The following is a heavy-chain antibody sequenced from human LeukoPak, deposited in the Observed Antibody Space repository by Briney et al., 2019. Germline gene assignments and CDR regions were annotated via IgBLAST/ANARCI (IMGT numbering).Heavy chain of an antibody. Sequence: PSETLSLTCTVSGGSISSYYWSWIRQPPGKGLEWIGYIYYSGSTNYNPSLKSRVTISVDTSKNQFSLKLSSVTAADTAVYYCASSGYYDAFDIWGQGTMVTVSS. CDR2: IYYSGST. CDR3: ASSGYYDAFDI. D-gene: IGHD3-22*01. J-gene: IGHJ3*02. V-gene: IGHV4-59*01. CDR1: GGSISSYY.